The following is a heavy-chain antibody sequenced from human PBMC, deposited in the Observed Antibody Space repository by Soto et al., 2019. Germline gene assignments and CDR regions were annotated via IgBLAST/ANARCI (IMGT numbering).Heavy chain of an antibody. CDR3: AKDSHTMGLRHFDY. V-gene: IGHV3-9*01. CDR1: GFTFDDYA. CDR2: ISWNSGSI. J-gene: IGHJ4*02. Sequence: EVQLVESGGGLIQPGRSLRLSCAASGFTFDDYAMHWVRQAPGKGLEWVSSISWNSGSIYYADSVRGRFTISRDNAKNSLYLQVNSLRAEDTALYYCAKDSHTMGLRHFDYWGQGTLVTVSS. D-gene: IGHD3-10*01.